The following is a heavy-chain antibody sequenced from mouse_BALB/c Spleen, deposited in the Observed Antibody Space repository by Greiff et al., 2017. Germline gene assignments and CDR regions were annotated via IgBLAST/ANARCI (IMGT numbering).Heavy chain of an antibody. J-gene: IGHJ3*01. V-gene: IGHV5-17*02. CDR1: GFTFSSFG. CDR3: ARSEYGNYWFAY. D-gene: IGHD2-10*02. Sequence: VQLKESGGGLVQPGGSRKLSCAASGFTFSSFGMHWVRQAPEKGLEWVAYISSGSSTIYYADTVKGRFTISRDNPKNTLFLQMTSLRSEDTAMYYCARSEYGNYWFAYWGQGTLVTVSA. CDR2: ISSGSSTI.